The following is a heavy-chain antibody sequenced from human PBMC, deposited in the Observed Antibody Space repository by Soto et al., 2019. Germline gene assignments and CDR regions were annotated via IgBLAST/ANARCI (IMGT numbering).Heavy chain of an antibody. CDR2: ISYDGSNK. J-gene: IGHJ4*02. CDR1: GFTFSSYA. D-gene: IGHD6-25*01. CDR3: AGPTLPIASAAHLAY. V-gene: IGHV3-30-3*01. Sequence: QVQLVESGGGVVQPGRSLRLSCAASGFTFSSYAMHWVRQAPGKGLEWVAVISYDGSNKYYADSVKGRFTISRDNSKNPVSPQITRLGAEAPPWYYCAGPTLPIASAAHLAYWAQGPLVPV.